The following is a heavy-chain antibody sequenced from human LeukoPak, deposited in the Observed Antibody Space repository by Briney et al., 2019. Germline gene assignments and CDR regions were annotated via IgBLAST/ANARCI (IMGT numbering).Heavy chain of an antibody. V-gene: IGHV4-38-2*01. CDR1: GYSISSGYY. Sequence: PSETLSLTCAVSGYSISSGYYWGWIRQPPGKGLEWIGSIYHSGSTYYNPSLKSRVTISVDTSKNQFSLKLSSVTAADTAVYYCARRYCSSTSCYYVDYWGQGTLVTVSS. CDR2: IYHSGST. D-gene: IGHD2-2*01. J-gene: IGHJ4*02. CDR3: ARRYCSSTSCYYVDY.